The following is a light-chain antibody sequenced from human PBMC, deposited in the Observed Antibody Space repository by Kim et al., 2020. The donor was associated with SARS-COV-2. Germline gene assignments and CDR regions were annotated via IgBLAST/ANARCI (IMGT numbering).Light chain of an antibody. CDR2: EYN. J-gene: IGLJ3*02. CDR3: QTYDDFNRV. Sequence: GKPVTISSTRSSGNIASSDVHWYQQRPGSAPTPLIYEYNQRTPRVPDRVRCSVDSSSNSASLTISGLKTEDEADYFCQTYDDFNRVFGGGTQLTVL. CDR1: SGNIASSD. V-gene: IGLV6-57*03.